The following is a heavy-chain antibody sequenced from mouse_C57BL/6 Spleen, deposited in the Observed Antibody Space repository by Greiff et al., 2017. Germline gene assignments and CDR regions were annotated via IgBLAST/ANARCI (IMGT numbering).Heavy chain of an antibody. CDR1: GYALSSSW. V-gene: IGHV1-82*01. Sequence: VQLQQSGPELVKPGASVKISCKASGYALSSSWMNWVKQRPGKGLEWIGRIYPGDGASNYNGKFKGKATLSADKSSSTAYMQLSNLTSEDSAVYFWASYYDYDDAMDYWGQGTSVTVSS. CDR2: IYPGDGAS. CDR3: ASYYDYDDAMDY. D-gene: IGHD2-4*01. J-gene: IGHJ4*01.